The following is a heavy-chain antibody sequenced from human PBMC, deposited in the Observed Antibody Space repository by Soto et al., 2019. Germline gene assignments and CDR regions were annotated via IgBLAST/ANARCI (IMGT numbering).Heavy chain of an antibody. J-gene: IGHJ4*02. Sequence: SETLSLTCTVSGGSISSGGYYWSWIRQHPGKGLEWIGYIYYSGSTYYNPSLKSRVTISVDTSKNQFSLKLSSVTAADTAVYYCARGRSSSRAGFRIDYWGQGTLVTVSS. CDR1: GGSISSGGYY. CDR3: ARGRSSSRAGFRIDY. D-gene: IGHD6-6*01. V-gene: IGHV4-31*03. CDR2: IYYSGST.